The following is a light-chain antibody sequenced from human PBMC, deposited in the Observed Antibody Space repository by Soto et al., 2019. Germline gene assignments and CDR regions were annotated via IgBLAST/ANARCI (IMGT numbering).Light chain of an antibody. CDR1: SSDVGGYNY. J-gene: IGLJ1*01. CDR2: DVS. CDR3: SSYTSSSIYV. Sequence: QSVLTQPASVSGSPGQSTTISCPGTSSDVGGYNYVSWYQQHPGKAPKLMIYDVSNRPSGVSNRFSGSKSGNTASLTISGLQAEDEADYYCSSYTSSSIYVFGTGTKVTVL. V-gene: IGLV2-14*01.